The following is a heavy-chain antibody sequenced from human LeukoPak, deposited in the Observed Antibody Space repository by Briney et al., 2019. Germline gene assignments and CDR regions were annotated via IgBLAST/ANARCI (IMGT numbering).Heavy chain of an antibody. Sequence: SGTLSLTCAVSGGSISSYSWWSWFRQPPGKGLEWVGEIHHDGRTNYNPSLKSRVTISVDTSKNQFSLKLSSVTAADTAVYYCASGYGSGSHHWGQGTLVTVSS. V-gene: IGHV4-4*02. J-gene: IGHJ5*02. CDR2: IHHDGRT. CDR1: GGSISSYSW. CDR3: ASGYGSGSHH. D-gene: IGHD3-10*01.